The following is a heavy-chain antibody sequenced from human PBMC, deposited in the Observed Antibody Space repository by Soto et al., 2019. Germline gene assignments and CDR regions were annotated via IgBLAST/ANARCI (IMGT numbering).Heavy chain of an antibody. CDR3: ARQIAAAGTYIGGMDV. CDR2: ISAYNGNT. Sequence: QVQLVQSGAEVKKPGASVKVSCKASGYTFTSYGISWVRQAPGQGLEWMGWISAYNGNTNYAQKLQGRVTMTTDTSTSTAYMELRSLRSDDTAVDYCARQIAAAGTYIGGMDVWGQGTTVTVSS. CDR1: GYTFTSYG. V-gene: IGHV1-18*01. J-gene: IGHJ6*02. D-gene: IGHD6-13*01.